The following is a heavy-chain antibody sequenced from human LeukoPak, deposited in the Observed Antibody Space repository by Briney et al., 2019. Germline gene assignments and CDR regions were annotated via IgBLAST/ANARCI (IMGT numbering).Heavy chain of an antibody. CDR3: ARTNEAGVAATLHY. J-gene: IGHJ4*02. Sequence: GRSLRLSCAASGFTFSSYGMHWVRQAPGKGLEWVAVIWYDGSNKYYADSVKGRFTISRDNSKNTLYLQMNSLRAEDTAVYYCARTNEAGVAATLHYWGQGTLVTVSS. V-gene: IGHV3-33*01. CDR1: GFTFSSYG. D-gene: IGHD2-15*01. CDR2: IWYDGSNK.